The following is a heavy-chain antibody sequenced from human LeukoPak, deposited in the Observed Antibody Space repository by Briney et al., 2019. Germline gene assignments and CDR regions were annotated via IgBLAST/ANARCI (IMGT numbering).Heavy chain of an antibody. CDR3: ARVIAAGVDFDY. Sequence: PSETLSLTCAVSGYWGWIRQPPGKGLAWIGSSYHSGSTYYNPSLKSRVTILVDTSKNQFSLHLSSVTAADTAIYYCARVIAAGVDFDYWGQGTLVTVSS. D-gene: IGHD6-13*01. V-gene: IGHV4-38-2*01. J-gene: IGHJ4*02. CDR1: GY. CDR2: SYHSGST.